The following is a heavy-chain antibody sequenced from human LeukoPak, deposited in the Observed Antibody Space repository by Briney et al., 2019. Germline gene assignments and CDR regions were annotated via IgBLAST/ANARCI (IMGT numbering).Heavy chain of an antibody. J-gene: IGHJ4*02. D-gene: IGHD2-15*01. V-gene: IGHV3-48*01. CDR3: AKDRVLVAATGVDY. CDR1: GFTFSSYN. Sequence: TGGSLRLSCAASGFTFSSYNMNWVRQAPGKGLEWISYISSSSSTKYYADSVKGRFTISRDNPKNTLYLQMNSLRAEDTAMYYCAKDRVLVAATGVDYWGQGTQVTVSS. CDR2: ISSSSSTK.